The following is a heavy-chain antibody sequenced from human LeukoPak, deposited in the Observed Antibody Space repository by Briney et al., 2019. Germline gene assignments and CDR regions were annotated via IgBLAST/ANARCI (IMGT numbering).Heavy chain of an antibody. CDR1: GGSISSYY. J-gene: IGHJ5*02. Sequence: PSETLSLTCTVSGGSISSYYWSWIRQPAGKGLEWIGRIYTSGSTNYNPSLKSRVTMSVDTSKNQFSLKLSSVTDADTAVYYCARDNQVTPYNWFDPWGQGTLVTVSS. CDR3: ARDNQVTPYNWFDP. V-gene: IGHV4-4*07. D-gene: IGHD2-21*02. CDR2: IYTSGST.